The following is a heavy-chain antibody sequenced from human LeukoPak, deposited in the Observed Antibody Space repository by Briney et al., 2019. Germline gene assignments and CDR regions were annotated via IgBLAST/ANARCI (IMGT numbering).Heavy chain of an antibody. CDR2: IIPIFGTA. Sequence: GASVKVSCKTSGYTFTNYDISWVRQAPGQGLEWMGGIIPIFGTANYAQKFQGRVTITADESTSTAYMEPRSLRSDDTAVYYCARSRSLRAFDIWGQGTMVTVSS. CDR3: ARSRSLRAFDI. V-gene: IGHV1-69*13. CDR1: GYTFTNYD. D-gene: IGHD4-17*01. J-gene: IGHJ3*02.